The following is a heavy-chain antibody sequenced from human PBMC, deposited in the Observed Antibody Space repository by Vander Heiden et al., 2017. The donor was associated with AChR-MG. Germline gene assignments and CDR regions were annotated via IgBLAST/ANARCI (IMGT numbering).Heavy chain of an antibody. CDR2: ITTTSSHI. Sequence: EVQLVESGGGLVKPGGSLRLSCAASGFSFSSYSMNWVRQAPGKGLEWVSSITTTSSHIFYADSVKGRFTITRDNAKNSLYLQMNSLRAEDTAVYYCARTYDRGGYDWGMDVWGQGTTGTVSS. CDR3: ARTYDRGGYDWGMDV. V-gene: IGHV3-21*01. CDR1: GFSFSSYS. J-gene: IGHJ6*02. D-gene: IGHD3-22*01.